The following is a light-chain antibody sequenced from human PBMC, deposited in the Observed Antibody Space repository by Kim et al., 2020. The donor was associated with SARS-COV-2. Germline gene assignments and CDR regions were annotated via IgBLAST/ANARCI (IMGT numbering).Light chain of an antibody. Sequence: AWGQTVRITCQGDSLRNYYASWYQQKPGQAPVVVIYGKNNRLSGIPDRFSGSTSGNTASLTITGAQAEDEAVYYCNSRDSSTNHLVFGGGTKVTV. CDR2: GKN. V-gene: IGLV3-19*01. J-gene: IGLJ2*01. CDR1: SLRNYY. CDR3: NSRDSSTNHLV.